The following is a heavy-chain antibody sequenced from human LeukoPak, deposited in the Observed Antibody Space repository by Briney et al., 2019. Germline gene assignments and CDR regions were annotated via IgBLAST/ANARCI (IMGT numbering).Heavy chain of an antibody. J-gene: IGHJ4*02. CDR2: ISSNGGST. CDR1: GFTFNSYA. Sequence: GSLRLSCSASGFTFNSYAMHWVRQAPGKGLEYVSAISSNGGSTYYANSVKGRFTISRDNSKNTLYLQMNSLRAEDTAVYYCAKYSHDSSGSYDYWGQGTLVTVSS. D-gene: IGHD3-22*01. V-gene: IGHV3-64*04. CDR3: AKYSHDSSGSYDY.